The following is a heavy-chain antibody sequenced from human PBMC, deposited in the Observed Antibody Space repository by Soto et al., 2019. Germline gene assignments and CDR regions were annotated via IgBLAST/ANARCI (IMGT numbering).Heavy chain of an antibody. CDR2: IHNSGIT. CDR1: GGSFSGYY. Sequence: SETLSLTCAVYGGSFSGYYWCWIRPPPGKGLEWIGHIHNSGITNYNPSLKSRVVISIDTSRNQFSLRLNSLTAADRAVYFCARGVTVFGLVSRFWFDPWGQGTVVTVS. CDR3: ARGVTVFGLVSRFWFDP. V-gene: IGHV4-34*01. D-gene: IGHD3-3*01. J-gene: IGHJ5*02.